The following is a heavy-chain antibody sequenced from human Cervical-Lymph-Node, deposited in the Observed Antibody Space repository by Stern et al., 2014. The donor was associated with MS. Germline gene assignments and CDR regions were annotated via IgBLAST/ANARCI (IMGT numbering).Heavy chain of an antibody. CDR1: GFTFSDAW. Sequence: EDQLVESGGGLVKPGGSLRLSCVASGFTFSDAWMSWVRQAPGKGLEWVGLIKSKTNGETTDYAAPVKGRFSISRDDSKNTVYLQMNSLKTEDTGIYYCLGTYLAYSGQGTLVAVSS. V-gene: IGHV3-15*01. CDR2: IKSKTNGETT. J-gene: IGHJ4*02. CDR3: LGTYLAY.